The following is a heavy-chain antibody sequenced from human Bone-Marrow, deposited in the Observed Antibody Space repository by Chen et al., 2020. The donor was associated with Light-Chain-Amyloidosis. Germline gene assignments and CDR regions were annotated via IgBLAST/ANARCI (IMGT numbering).Heavy chain of an antibody. J-gene: IGHJ4*02. CDR1: GYTFSSHA. CDR3: AKSLDILTGYFDY. CDR2: ITFSGGTT. D-gene: IGHD3-9*01. V-gene: IGHV3-23*01. Sequence: EVQMMESGGGLIQPGGSLRLSCAASGYTFSSHALSWVRQATGKGLEWVATITFSGGTTYFSDSVKGRFTISRDNSKNTLYLQMNNLRAEDTALYYCAKSLDILTGYFDYWGQGTLVTVSS.